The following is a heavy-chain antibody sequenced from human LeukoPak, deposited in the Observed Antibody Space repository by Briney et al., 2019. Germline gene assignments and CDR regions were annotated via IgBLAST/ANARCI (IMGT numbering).Heavy chain of an antibody. CDR1: GFTFSTYA. V-gene: IGHV3-23*01. CDR2: VDGGGGGT. J-gene: IGHJ4*02. D-gene: IGHD6-13*01. CDR3: AKQSAGSAAWYSLHYDF. Sequence: GGSLRLSCVASGFTFSTYAMTWVRQAPGRGLEWVSSVDGGGGGTYYADSVKGRFTISRDNSKDTLYLQMNGLRAEDTAVYFCAKQSAGSAAWYSLHYDFWGQGTLVTVSS.